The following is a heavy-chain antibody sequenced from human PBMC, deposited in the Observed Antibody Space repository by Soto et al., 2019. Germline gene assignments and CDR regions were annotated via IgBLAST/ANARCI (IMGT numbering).Heavy chain of an antibody. CDR3: ASGFWSEVGYYYGMDV. D-gene: IGHD3-3*01. CDR2: IWYDGSNK. V-gene: IGHV3-33*01. CDR1: GFTFSSYG. Sequence: PGGSLRLSCAASGFTFSSYGMHWVRQAPGKGLEWVAVIWYDGSNKYYADSVKGRFTISRDNSKNTLYLQMNSLRAEDTAVYYCASGFWSEVGYYYGMDVWGQGTTVTVSS. J-gene: IGHJ6*02.